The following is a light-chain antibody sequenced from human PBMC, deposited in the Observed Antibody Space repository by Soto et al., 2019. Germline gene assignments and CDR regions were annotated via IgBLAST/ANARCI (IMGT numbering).Light chain of an antibody. CDR3: QQYGSSPRIT. Sequence: ESVLTQAPGTVTVSPWARTTLAGRASQSVSSSYLAWYQQKPGQAPXLXXYGASRRATGIPDRFSGTVSGTDFTLTIRRLEPEDFALYYGQQYGSSPRITFGQGTRLETK. CDR1: QSVSSSY. CDR2: GAS. V-gene: IGKV3-20*01. J-gene: IGKJ5*01.